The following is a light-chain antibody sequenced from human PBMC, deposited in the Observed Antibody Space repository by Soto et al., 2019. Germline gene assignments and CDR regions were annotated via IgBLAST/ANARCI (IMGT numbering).Light chain of an antibody. CDR1: QSLSSGY. J-gene: IGKJ5*01. CDR3: QQYNKWPLIT. Sequence: EIVLTQSPGTLSLSPGEGATLSCRASQSLSSGYLAWYQQKPGQAPRILIYAASSRATGIPDRFSGSGSGTEFTLTISSLQSEDFALYYCQQYNKWPLITFGQGTRLEIK. V-gene: IGKV3D-15*01. CDR2: AAS.